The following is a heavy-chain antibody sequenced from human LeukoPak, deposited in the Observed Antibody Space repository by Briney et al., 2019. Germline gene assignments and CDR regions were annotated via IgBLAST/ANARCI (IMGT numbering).Heavy chain of an antibody. Sequence: GGSLRLSCAASGFTFSSYGMHWVRQAPGKGLEWVAVIWYDGSNKYYADSVKGRFTISRDNSKNTLYLQMNSLRAEDTAVYYCARDPPGAAADHFDYWGQETLVTVSS. CDR2: IWYDGSNK. CDR3: ARDPPGAAADHFDY. J-gene: IGHJ4*02. D-gene: IGHD6-13*01. CDR1: GFTFSSYG. V-gene: IGHV3-33*01.